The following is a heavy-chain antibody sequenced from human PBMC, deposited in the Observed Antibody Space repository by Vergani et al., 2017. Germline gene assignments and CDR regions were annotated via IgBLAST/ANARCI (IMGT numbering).Heavy chain of an antibody. CDR1: GFTFSDYY. CDR2: ISSSGSTI. V-gene: IGHV3-11*04. CDR3: ASMTYDFWSGYYLDNWFDP. J-gene: IGHJ5*02. Sequence: QVQLVESGGGLVKPGGSLRLSCAASGFTFSDYYMSWIRQAPGKGLEWVSYISSSGSTIYYADSVKGRFTISRYNAKNSLYLQMNRLRAEDTAVYYCASMTYDFWSGYYLDNWFDPWGQGTLVTVSS. D-gene: IGHD3-3*01.